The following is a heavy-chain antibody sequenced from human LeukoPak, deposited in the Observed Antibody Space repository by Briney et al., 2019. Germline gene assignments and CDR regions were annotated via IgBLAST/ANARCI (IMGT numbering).Heavy chain of an antibody. CDR3: ASAGTVLTVYAMGY. J-gene: IGHJ4*02. V-gene: IGHV3-23*01. D-gene: IGHD2-8*01. CDR2: ISGRGDTT. CDR1: GFTFTSYA. Sequence: GGSLRLSCAASGFTFTSYAMSWVRQAPGKGLEWVSAISGRGDTTLYADSVRGRFIISRDNSKNTLYLQMNSLRAEDTAVYYCASAGTVLTVYAMGYWGQGTLVTVSS.